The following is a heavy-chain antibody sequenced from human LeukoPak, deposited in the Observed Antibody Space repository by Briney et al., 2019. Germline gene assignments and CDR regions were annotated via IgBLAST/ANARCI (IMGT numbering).Heavy chain of an antibody. CDR1: GFTFGNYW. Sequence: QPGGSLRLSCVASGFTFGNYWMTWVRQAPGKGLEWVSNINQDGSAKNYVDSVKGRFTISRDNAKNSLYLQMSSLRAEDTAVYYCARDYDYYDSSSHYDAFDIWGQGTMVTVSS. CDR2: INQDGSAK. CDR3: ARDYDYYDSSSHYDAFDI. D-gene: IGHD3-22*01. V-gene: IGHV3-7*01. J-gene: IGHJ3*02.